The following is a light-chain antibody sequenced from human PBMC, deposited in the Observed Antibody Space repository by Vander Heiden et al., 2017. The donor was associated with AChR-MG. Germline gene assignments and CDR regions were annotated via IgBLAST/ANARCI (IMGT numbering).Light chain of an antibody. J-gene: IGKJ5*01. V-gene: IGKV3-20*01. CDR3: QQYGSSPPAIT. CDR1: QSISSSY. CDR2: GAS. Sequence: ILLTPSPGTLSLSPGESATIPCRASQSISSSYLAWYQQKPGQAPRLLIYGASSRATGIPDRFSGSGSGTDFTVTSSRLEPEDFAVYYCQQYGSSPPAITFGQGTRLEI.